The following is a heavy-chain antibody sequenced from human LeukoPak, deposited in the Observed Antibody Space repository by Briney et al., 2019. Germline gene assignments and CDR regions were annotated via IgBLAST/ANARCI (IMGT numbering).Heavy chain of an antibody. D-gene: IGHD3-10*01. J-gene: IGHJ4*02. CDR2: IKQDGSEK. V-gene: IGHV3-7*01. CDR3: ARDSAWFGELVGYFDY. CDR1: GFTFSSYR. Sequence: GGSLRLSCAASGFTFSSYRMSWVRQAPGKGLEWVANIKQDGSEKYYVDSVKGRFTISRDNAKNSLYLQMNSLRAEDTAVYYCARDSAWFGELVGYFDYWGQGTLVTVSS.